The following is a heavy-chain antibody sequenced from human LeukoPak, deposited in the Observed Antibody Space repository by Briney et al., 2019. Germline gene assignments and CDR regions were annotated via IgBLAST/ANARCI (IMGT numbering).Heavy chain of an antibody. D-gene: IGHD5-24*01. CDR2: IGTAGDT. CDR3: ARGGDGYNFPTSYGMDV. CDR1: GFTFSSYD. V-gene: IGHV3-13*01. Sequence: GGSLRLSCAASGFTFSSYDMHWVRQATGKGLEWVSAIGTAGDTYYPGSVKGRFTISRENAKNSLYLQMNSLRAGDTAVYYCARGGDGYNFPTSYGMDVWGQGTTVTVSS. J-gene: IGHJ6*02.